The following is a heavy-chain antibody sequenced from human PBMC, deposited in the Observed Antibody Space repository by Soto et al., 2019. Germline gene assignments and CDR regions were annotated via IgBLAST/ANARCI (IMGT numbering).Heavy chain of an antibody. CDR3: ARERYLIPGGPGWFDP. Sequence: PSGTLSGNCADPGGRISSYYWSWVRQPAGKGLEWIGRIYTSGSTNYNPSLKSRVTMSVDTSKNQFSLKLSSVTAADTAVYYCARERYLIPGGPGWFDPWGQGTLVTVSS. V-gene: IGHV4-4*07. CDR2: IYTSGST. J-gene: IGHJ5*02. CDR1: GGRISSYY. D-gene: IGHD3-9*01.